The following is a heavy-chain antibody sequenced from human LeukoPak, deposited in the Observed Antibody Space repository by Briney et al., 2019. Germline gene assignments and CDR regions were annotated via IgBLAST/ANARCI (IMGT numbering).Heavy chain of an antibody. Sequence: GGSLRLSCAASGFTFSSYAMSWVRQAPGMGLEWVSAISGSGGSTYYADSVKGRFTISRDNSKNTLYLQMNSLRAEDTAVYYCAKDPGYCSSTSCYFGYYYYGMDVWGQGTTVTVSS. CDR2: ISGSGGST. J-gene: IGHJ6*02. CDR1: GFTFSSYA. D-gene: IGHD2-2*03. V-gene: IGHV3-23*01. CDR3: AKDPGYCSSTSCYFGYYYYGMDV.